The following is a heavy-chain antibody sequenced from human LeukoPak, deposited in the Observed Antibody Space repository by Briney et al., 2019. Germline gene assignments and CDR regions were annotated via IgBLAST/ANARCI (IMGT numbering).Heavy chain of an antibody. CDR2: IYSGGST. Sequence: QPGGSLRLSCAASGFTVSSNYMSWVRQAPGKGLEWVSIIYSGGSTYYADSVKGRFTISRDNSKNTLYLQMNSLRAEDTAVYYCARDPWTYYYDSSGMDGDWGQGTLVSVSS. V-gene: IGHV3-53*01. CDR1: GFTVSSNY. CDR3: ARDPWTYYYDSSGMDGD. D-gene: IGHD3-22*01. J-gene: IGHJ4*02.